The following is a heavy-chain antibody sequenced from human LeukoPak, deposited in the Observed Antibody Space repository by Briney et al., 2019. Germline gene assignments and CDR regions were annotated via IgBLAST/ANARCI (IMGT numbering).Heavy chain of an antibody. CDR3: ARHPQTLWFGELFSIDY. J-gene: IGHJ4*02. CDR2: INHSGTT. D-gene: IGHD3-10*01. Sequence: SETLSLTCAVYSGSFSGYYWSWIRQSPEKGLEWIGEINHSGTTNYNPSLKSRVTISVDTSKNQFSLKLSSVTAADTAVYYCARHPQTLWFGELFSIDYWGQGTLVTVSS. CDR1: SGSFSGYY. V-gene: IGHV4-34*01.